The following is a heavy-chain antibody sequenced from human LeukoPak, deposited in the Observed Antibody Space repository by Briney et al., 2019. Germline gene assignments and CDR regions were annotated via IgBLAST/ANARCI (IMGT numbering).Heavy chain of an antibody. CDR3: ARETGVTYNSDWWFYFDF. D-gene: IGHD2-8*02. J-gene: IGHJ4*02. V-gene: IGHV3-74*03. CDR1: GFTFSRYW. Sequence: GGSLRLSCAASGFTFSRYWMHWVRQAPGKGLMWVSRISPDGSTTLYADSVKGRFTISRDNAKNSLYLQMNSLRAEDTAVYYCARETGVTYNSDWWFYFDFWGQGTLVTVSS. CDR2: ISPDGSTT.